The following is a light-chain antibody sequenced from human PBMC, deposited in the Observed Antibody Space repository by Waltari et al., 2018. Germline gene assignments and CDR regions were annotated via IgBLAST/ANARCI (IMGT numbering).Light chain of an antibody. Sequence: QSVLTQPPSASGTPGQRVTSSCSGSSSNIGKNTVNCYQQLPGTAPKLLIYSSNQRPSGVPDRFSGSKSDTSASLAISGLQSEDEADYYCTTWDDSLNGRVFGGGTKLTVL. CDR3: TTWDDSLNGRV. CDR1: SSNIGKNT. CDR2: SSN. J-gene: IGLJ3*02. V-gene: IGLV1-44*01.